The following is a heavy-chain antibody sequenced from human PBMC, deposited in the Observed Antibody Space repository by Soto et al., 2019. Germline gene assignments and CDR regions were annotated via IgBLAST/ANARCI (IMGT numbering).Heavy chain of an antibody. CDR1: GFTFSDYP. CDR3: ARDQKGMSYDSSGYRTRYHYGMDV. D-gene: IGHD3-22*01. V-gene: IGHV3-30-3*01. CDR2: ISYDGSNN. Sequence: QVQLVESGGGVVQPGRSLRLSCAASGFTFSDYPMHWVRQAPGKGLEWVAVISYDGSNNYYADSVKGRFTISWDNSKNTLYLQMNSLRAEDTAVYYCARDQKGMSYDSSGYRTRYHYGMDVWGQGTTVTVSS. J-gene: IGHJ6*02.